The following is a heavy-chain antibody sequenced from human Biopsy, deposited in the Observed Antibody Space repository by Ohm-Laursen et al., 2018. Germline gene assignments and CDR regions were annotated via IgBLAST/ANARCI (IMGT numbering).Heavy chain of an antibody. J-gene: IGHJ4*02. V-gene: IGHV4-34*01. CDR1: GGSFSGTY. CDR3: ARGEYYAYWSGARKLNYFDY. D-gene: IGHD3-3*01. CDR2: INHSGST. Sequence: SETLSLTCAVSGGSFSGTYWSWIRQTPGKGLEWIGEINHSGSTKYNPSFESRVTISVDTSKNQFSLNLFSVTAADVARYFCARGEYYAYWSGARKLNYFDYWGQGTLVIVSS.